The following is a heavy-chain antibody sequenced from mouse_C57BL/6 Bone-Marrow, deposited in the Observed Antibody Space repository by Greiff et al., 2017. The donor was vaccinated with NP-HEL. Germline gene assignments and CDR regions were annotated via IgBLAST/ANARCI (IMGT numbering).Heavy chain of an antibody. CDR3: TLYYDYGGAY. J-gene: IGHJ3*01. CDR1: GFTFSNYW. Sequence: EVKLVESGGGLVQPGGSMKLSCVASGFTFSNYWMNWVRQSPEKGLEWVAQIRLKSDNYATHYAESVKGRFTISRDDSKSSVYLQMNNLRAEDTGIYYCTLYYDYGGAYWGQGTLVTVSA. CDR2: IRLKSDNYAT. D-gene: IGHD2-4*01. V-gene: IGHV6-3*01.